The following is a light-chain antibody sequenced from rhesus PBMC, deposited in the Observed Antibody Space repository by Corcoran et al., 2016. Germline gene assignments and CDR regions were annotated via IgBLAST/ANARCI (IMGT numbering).Light chain of an antibody. CDR1: QGISSY. V-gene: IGKV1-28*02. CDR3: LQHNSYPWT. J-gene: IGKJ1*01. CDR2: DAS. Sequence: DIQMTQSPSSLSASVGDTVTITCRASQGISSYLNWFQQKPGKAPKLLIYDASSLESGVPSRCSGSGSGTVCTCTLSSLQPEDFAAYYCLQHNSYPWTFGQGTKVEIK.